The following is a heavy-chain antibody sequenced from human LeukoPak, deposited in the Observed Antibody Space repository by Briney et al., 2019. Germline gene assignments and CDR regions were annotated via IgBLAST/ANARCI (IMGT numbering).Heavy chain of an antibody. D-gene: IGHD3-10*01. CDR2: IRSKAD. J-gene: IGHJ3*02. CDR3: TFYASGTYTPFDI. Sequence: GGSLRLSCAASGFTFSGSAIHWVRQASGKGLEWVGRIRSKADYAASVKGKFTISRDDSKNTTYLQMNSLKTEDTAVYYCTFYASGTYTPFDIWGQGTMVTVSS. V-gene: IGHV3-73*01. CDR1: GFTFSGSA.